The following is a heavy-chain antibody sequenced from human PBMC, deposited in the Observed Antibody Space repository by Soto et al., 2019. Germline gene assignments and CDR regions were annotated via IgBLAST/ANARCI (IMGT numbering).Heavy chain of an antibody. J-gene: IGHJ4*02. D-gene: IGHD6-13*01. CDR1: GFTLSSYS. Sequence: PXGALRLSFSASGFTLSSYSMNWVRQAPGKGLEWVSSISSSSSYIYYADSVKGRFTISRDNAKNSLYLQMNSLRAEDTAVYYCAREFKSVAAAGTRTLAYWGQGTLVTVSS. CDR2: ISSSSSYI. V-gene: IGHV3-21*01. CDR3: AREFKSVAAAGTRTLAY.